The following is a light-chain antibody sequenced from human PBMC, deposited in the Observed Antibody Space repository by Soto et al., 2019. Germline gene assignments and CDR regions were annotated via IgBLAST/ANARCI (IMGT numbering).Light chain of an antibody. J-gene: IGKJ1*01. V-gene: IGKV3-15*01. Sequence: ETVMTQSPATLSVSPGERATLSCRASQSVSRNLAWYQQKPGQAPRLLIYSASTRATGVPARFTGSGSGTEFTLTISSLQSEDFAVYYCQHYYYWPPWTFGQGTKVDIK. CDR2: SAS. CDR1: QSVSRN. CDR3: QHYYYWPPWT.